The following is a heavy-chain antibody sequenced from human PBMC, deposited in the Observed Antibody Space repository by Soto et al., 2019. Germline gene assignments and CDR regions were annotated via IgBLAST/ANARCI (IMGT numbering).Heavy chain of an antibody. CDR2: ISSTGRRT. V-gene: IGHV3-23*01. Sequence: PGGSLRLSCGSSGFNFANYAMGWVRQAPGKGLEWVSGISSTGRRTYYADSVRGRFSISRDNSKNTVDLQINSLRAEDTAVYYCAKVANVGVVVEYFDHWGQGSLVTSPQ. CDR3: AKVANVGVVVEYFDH. CDR1: GFNFANYA. D-gene: IGHD3-3*01. J-gene: IGHJ4*02.